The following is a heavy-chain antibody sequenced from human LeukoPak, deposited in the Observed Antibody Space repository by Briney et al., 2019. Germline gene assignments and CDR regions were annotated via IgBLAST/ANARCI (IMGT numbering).Heavy chain of an antibody. CDR3: ARVNPHYCGSGSYYYYYYYMDV. CDR2: IYYSGST. CDR1: GGSISNYY. Sequence: PSETLSLTCTVSGGSISNYYWSWIRQPPGKGLEWIGYIYYSGSTNSNPSLKSRVTISVDTSKNQFSLKLSSVTAADTAVYYCARVNPHYCGSGSYYYYYYYMDVWGKGTTVTISS. J-gene: IGHJ6*03. D-gene: IGHD3-10*01. V-gene: IGHV4-59*01.